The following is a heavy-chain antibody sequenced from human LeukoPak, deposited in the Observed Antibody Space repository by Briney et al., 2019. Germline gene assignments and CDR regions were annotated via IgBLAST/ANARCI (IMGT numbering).Heavy chain of an antibody. Sequence: ASVKVSCKASGYTFTGYYMHWVRQAPGQGLEWMGWINPTSGDTNYLQKFQGRVIMTRDTSIRTAYMELSRVRSDDTAVYYCARGDGDGPARRAFDIWGQGTMVTVSS. CDR3: ARGDGDGPARRAFDI. D-gene: IGHD7-27*01. J-gene: IGHJ3*02. CDR1: GYTFTGYY. CDR2: INPTSGDT. V-gene: IGHV1-2*02.